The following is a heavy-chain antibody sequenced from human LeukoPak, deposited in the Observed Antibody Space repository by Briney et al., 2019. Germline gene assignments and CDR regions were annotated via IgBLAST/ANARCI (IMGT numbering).Heavy chain of an antibody. CDR3: ARGPSAVHP. CDR2: ILHTGST. J-gene: IGHJ5*02. D-gene: IGHD2-2*01. CDR1: GYSLNNHY. V-gene: IGHV4-34*12. Sequence: SETLSLTCAVSGYSLNNHYWIWIRQPPGKGREWIGEILHTGSTNYNPSFKSRVTISIHTSKNQFFLSLTSVTAADTAVYNCARGPSAVHPWGQGTLVTVSS.